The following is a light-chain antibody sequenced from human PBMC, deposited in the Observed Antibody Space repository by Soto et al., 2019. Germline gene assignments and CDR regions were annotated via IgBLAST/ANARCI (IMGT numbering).Light chain of an antibody. CDR2: DAS. CDR3: QQRSNWPLT. J-gene: IGKJ4*01. V-gene: IGKV3-11*01. CDR1: QSVSSS. Sequence: EIVLTQSPGTLSLSPGERATLSCRASQSVSSSLAWYQQKPGQAPRLLIYDASNRATGIPARFSGSGSGTDFTLTISSLEPEDFAVYYCQQRSNWPLTFGGGTKLEIK.